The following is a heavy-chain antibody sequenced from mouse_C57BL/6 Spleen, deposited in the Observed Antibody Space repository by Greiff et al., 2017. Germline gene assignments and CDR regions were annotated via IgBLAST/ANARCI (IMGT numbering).Heavy chain of an antibody. V-gene: IGHV1-55*01. CDR1: GYTFTSYW. D-gene: IGHD2-2*01. Sequence: QVQLQQPGAELVKPGASVKMSCKASGYTFTSYWMTWVKQRPGQGLEWIGDIYPGSGSTNYNEKFKSKATLTVDTSSSTAYMQLSSLPSEDAAVYYCASYGYYWYFDVWGKGTTVTVSA. CDR2: IYPGSGST. CDR3: ASYGYYWYFDV. J-gene: IGHJ1*03.